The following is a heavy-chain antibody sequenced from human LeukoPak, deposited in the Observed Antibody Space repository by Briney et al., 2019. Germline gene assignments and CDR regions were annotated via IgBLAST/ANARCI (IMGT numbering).Heavy chain of an antibody. CDR1: GDSFSGHW. Sequence: GESLKISCKGSGDSFSGHWIGWVRQVPGKGLEWMGIIYPGDSDTRYSPSFQGQVTISADKSISTAYLQWSSLKASDTAMYYCARRPPEAAELMFDPWGQGTLVTVSS. CDR3: ARRPPEAAELMFDP. J-gene: IGHJ5*02. CDR2: IYPGDSDT. D-gene: IGHD6-13*01. V-gene: IGHV5-51*01.